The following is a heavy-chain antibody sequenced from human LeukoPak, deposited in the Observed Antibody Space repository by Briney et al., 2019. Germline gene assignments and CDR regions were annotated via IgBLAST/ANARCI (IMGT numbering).Heavy chain of an antibody. Sequence: SETLSLTCTVSGGSVSSGSYYWSWIRQPPGKGLEWIGYIYYSGSTNYNPSLKSRVTISVDTSKNQFSLKLSSVTAADTAVYYCAREQTSYYDILTGYRYFDYWGRGTLVTVSS. V-gene: IGHV4-61*01. D-gene: IGHD3-9*01. CDR2: IYYSGST. CDR1: GGSVSSGSYY. J-gene: IGHJ4*02. CDR3: AREQTSYYDILTGYRYFDY.